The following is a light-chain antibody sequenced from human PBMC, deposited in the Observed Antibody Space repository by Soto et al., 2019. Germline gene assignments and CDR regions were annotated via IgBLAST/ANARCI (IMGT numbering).Light chain of an antibody. CDR3: SSYAGSEGV. V-gene: IGLV2-8*01. J-gene: IGLJ1*01. Sequence: QSVLTHPPSASGSPGQSVTISCTGTTSDVGGYNYVSWYQQHPGKAPKLMIYEVSKRPSGVPDRFSGSKSGNTASLTVSGLQAEDEADYYCSSYAGSEGVFGTGTKVTVL. CDR2: EVS. CDR1: TSDVGGYNY.